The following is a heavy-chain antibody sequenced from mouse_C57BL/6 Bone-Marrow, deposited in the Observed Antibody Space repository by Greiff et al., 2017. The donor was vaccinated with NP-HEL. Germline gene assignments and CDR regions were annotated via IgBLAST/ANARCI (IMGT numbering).Heavy chain of an antibody. Sequence: QVQLKQSGAELVKPGASVKISCKASGYAFSSYWMNWVKQRPGKGLEWIGQIYPGDGDTNYNGKFKGKATLTADKSSSTAYMQLSSLTSEDSAVYFCARFFITTVVAPYWYFGVWGTGTTVTVSS. CDR3: ARFFITTVVAPYWYFGV. CDR1: GYAFSSYW. V-gene: IGHV1-80*01. D-gene: IGHD1-1*01. J-gene: IGHJ1*03. CDR2: IYPGDGDT.